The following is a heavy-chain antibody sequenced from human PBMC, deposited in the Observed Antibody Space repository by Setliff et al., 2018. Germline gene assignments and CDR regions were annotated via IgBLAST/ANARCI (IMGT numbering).Heavy chain of an antibody. V-gene: IGHV1-18*01. CDR3: ARDAPKVVDKFDL. CDR2: ISPYNGNT. D-gene: IGHD3-22*01. Sequence: ASVKVSCKAFGYTFTKYGIDWVRQAPGQGLEWLGWISPYNGNTDYVYNVRDRITMTTDTSTGTAYMELRSLTSDDSAVYYCARDAPKVVDKFDLWGQVTKVTVSS. J-gene: IGHJ3*01. CDR1: GYTFTKYG.